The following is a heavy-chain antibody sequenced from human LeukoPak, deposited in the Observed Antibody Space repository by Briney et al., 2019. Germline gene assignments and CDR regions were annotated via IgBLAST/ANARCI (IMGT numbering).Heavy chain of an antibody. Sequence: PGRSLRLSCTASGFTFGDYAMTWVRQAPGKGLEWVGFIRSKAFGGTTEYAASVKNRFTISRDDSKSIAYLQMNSLNTEDTAVYYCIRRGYCTSTSCYAYFDYWGQGTLVTVSS. CDR3: IRRGYCTSTSCYAYFDY. V-gene: IGHV3-49*04. D-gene: IGHD2-2*01. J-gene: IGHJ4*02. CDR1: GFTFGDYA. CDR2: IRSKAFGGTT.